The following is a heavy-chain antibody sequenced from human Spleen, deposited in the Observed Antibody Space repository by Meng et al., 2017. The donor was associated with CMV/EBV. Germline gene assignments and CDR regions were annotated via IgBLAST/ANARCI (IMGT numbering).Heavy chain of an antibody. CDR2: IYYSGST. V-gene: IGHV4-61*01. J-gene: IGHJ4*02. CDR3: ARAGPGYDFWSGYYANFDY. CDR1: GGSVSSGSYY. D-gene: IGHD3-3*01. Sequence: GSLRLSCTVSGGSVSSGSYYWSWIRQPPGKGLEWIGYIYYSGSTNYNPSLKSRVTISVDTSKNQFSLKLSSVTAADTAVYYCARAGPGYDFWSGYYANFDYWGQGTLVTVSS.